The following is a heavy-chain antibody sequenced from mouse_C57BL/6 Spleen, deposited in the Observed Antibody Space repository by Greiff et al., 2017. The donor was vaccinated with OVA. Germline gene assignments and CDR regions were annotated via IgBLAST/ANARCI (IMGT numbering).Heavy chain of an antibody. CDR3: ARDSGLGRWYFGV. J-gene: IGHJ1*03. D-gene: IGHD4-1*01. CDR1: GFTFSDYY. CDR2: FNYDGSST. Sequence: EVHLVESEGGLVQPGSSMKLSCTASGFTFSDYYMAWVRQVPEKGLEWVANFNYDGSSTYYLDSLKSRFIISRDNAKNILYLQMSSLKSEDTATYYCARDSGLGRWYFGVWGTGTTVTVSS. V-gene: IGHV5-16*01.